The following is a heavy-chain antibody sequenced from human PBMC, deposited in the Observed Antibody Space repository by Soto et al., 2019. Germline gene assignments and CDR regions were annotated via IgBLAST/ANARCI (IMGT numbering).Heavy chain of an antibody. V-gene: IGHV3-23*01. CDR1: GFTFSTYA. D-gene: IGHD3-10*01. Sequence: PGGSLRLSCAASGFTFSTYAMSWVRQAPGKGLEWVSAISGSGGSTYYVDSVKGRFTISRDNSENTLYLQLDSLRAEDTAVYYCAKEGTYGSGSLYYFDCWGQGTLVTVSS. CDR2: ISGSGGST. CDR3: AKEGTYGSGSLYYFDC. J-gene: IGHJ4*02.